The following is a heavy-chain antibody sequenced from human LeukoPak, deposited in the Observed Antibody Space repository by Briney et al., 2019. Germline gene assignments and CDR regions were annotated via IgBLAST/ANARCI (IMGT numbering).Heavy chain of an antibody. V-gene: IGHV4-30-4*01. D-gene: IGHD2-2*01. Sequence: SETLSLTCTVSGGSISSGDYYWSWIRQPPGKGLEWIGYIYYSGSTYYNPSLKNRVTISVDTSKNQFSLKLSSVTAADTAVYYCARAQGYCSSTSCFNWFDPWGQGTLVTVSS. CDR1: GGSISSGDYY. CDR3: ARAQGYCSSTSCFNWFDP. CDR2: IYYSGST. J-gene: IGHJ5*02.